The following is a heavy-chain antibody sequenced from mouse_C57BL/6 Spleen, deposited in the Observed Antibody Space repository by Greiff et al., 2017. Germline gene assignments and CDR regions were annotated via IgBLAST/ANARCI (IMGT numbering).Heavy chain of an antibody. CDR1: GFTFSSYA. D-gene: IGHD1-1*01. V-gene: IGHV5-4*03. CDR2: ISDGGSYT. Sequence: EVMLVESGGGLVKPGGSLKLSCAASGFTFSSYAMSRVRQTPEKRLEWVATISDGGSYTYYPDNVKGRFTISRDNAKNNLYLQMSHLKSEDTAMYYCASSGDLLRGYFDVWGTGTTVTVSS. CDR3: ASSGDLLRGYFDV. J-gene: IGHJ1*03.